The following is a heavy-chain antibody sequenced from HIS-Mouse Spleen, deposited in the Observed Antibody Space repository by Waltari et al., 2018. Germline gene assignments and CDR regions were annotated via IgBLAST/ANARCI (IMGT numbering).Heavy chain of an antibody. CDR3: ARVYSSSWRGFDY. CDR1: GYTFTGYY. D-gene: IGHD6-6*01. CDR2: INPNSGGT. Sequence: QVQLVQSGAEVKKPGASVKVSCKASGYTFTGYYMHWVRQAPGQGLEWMGWINPNSGGTNYAKKLQGRVTMTRDTSISTAYMELSRLRSDDTAVYYCARVYSSSWRGFDYWGQGTLVTVSS. J-gene: IGHJ4*02. V-gene: IGHV1-2*02.